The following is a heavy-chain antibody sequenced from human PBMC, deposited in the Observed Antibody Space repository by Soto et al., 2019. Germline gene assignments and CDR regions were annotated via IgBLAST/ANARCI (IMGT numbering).Heavy chain of an antibody. CDR1: GASVSSAGSXY. CDR2: LYPDGRS. J-gene: IGHJ4*02. Sequence: XXTLSLPFNVSGASVSSAGSXYWGWIRQPPGQGLEWIGSLYPDGRSFYNPSLKNRVTISVDTSKNQFYLQLHSVTAADTAVYHCARAPDYWGQGTLVTVSS. CDR3: ARAPDY. V-gene: IGHV4-39*02.